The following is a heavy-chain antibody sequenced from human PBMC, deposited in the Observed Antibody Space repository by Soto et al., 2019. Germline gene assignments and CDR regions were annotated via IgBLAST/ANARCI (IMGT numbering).Heavy chain of an antibody. D-gene: IGHD1-26*01. CDR3: ARDPEWGAFDL. Sequence: GGSLRLSCSASGFTFSTYWMHWVRQAPGKGLECVAIINKDGSLEAYVDSVKGRFTISRDNAQNSLSLQMHSLRAEDTAVYYCARDPEWGAFDLWGLGTMVTVSS. V-gene: IGHV3-7*01. J-gene: IGHJ3*01. CDR2: INKDGSLE. CDR1: GFTFSTYW.